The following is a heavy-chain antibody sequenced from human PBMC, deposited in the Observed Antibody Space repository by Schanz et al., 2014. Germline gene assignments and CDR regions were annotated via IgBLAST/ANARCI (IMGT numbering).Heavy chain of an antibody. V-gene: IGHV3-33*08. Sequence: MQLLESGGGLIQPGGSLRLSCAASGFTFSTHAMSWVRQAPGKGLEWVAVIWYDGSNKYYADSVKGRFTISRDNSKNTLFLQMNSLRAEDTAVYYCARDFHGYGPHLDYWGQGSLVTVSS. CDR2: IWYDGSNK. D-gene: IGHD5-12*01. CDR1: GFTFSTHA. CDR3: ARDFHGYGPHLDY. J-gene: IGHJ4*02.